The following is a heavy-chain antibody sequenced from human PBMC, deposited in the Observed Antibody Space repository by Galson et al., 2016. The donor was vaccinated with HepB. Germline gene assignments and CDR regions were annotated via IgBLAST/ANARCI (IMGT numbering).Heavy chain of an antibody. CDR1: GGSISSYY. CDR3: AKERYCSGGYCYSGRPGADMDV. J-gene: IGHJ6*02. D-gene: IGHD2-15*01. Sequence: ETLSLTCTVSGGSISSYYWSWIRQPPGKGLEWIGNIYYSGSTNYNPSLKSRVTISVDTSKNQFSLKLSSVTAEDTAVYYCAKERYCSGGYCYSGRPGADMDVWGQGTTVTVSS. V-gene: IGHV4-59*12. CDR2: IYYSGST.